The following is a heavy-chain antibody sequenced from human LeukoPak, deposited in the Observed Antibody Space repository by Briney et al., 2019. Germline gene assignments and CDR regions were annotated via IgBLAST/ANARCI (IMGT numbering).Heavy chain of an antibody. Sequence: PGGSLSLSCVASGFNFNIYHMTWVRQAPGEGLECVSIITFSADTTYYADSVKGRFTISRDNSKNTLYLQMNSLRAEDTAVYYCAKKSQSRGRGAFDIWGQGTMVTVSS. D-gene: IGHD3-10*01. CDR3: AKKSQSRGRGAFDI. CDR1: GFNFNIYH. V-gene: IGHV3-23*01. J-gene: IGHJ3*02. CDR2: ITFSADTT.